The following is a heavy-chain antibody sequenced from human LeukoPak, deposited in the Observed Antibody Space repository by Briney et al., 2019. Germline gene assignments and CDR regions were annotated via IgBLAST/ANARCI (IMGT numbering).Heavy chain of an antibody. V-gene: IGHV3-21*04. CDR2: ISISSNYK. D-gene: IGHD2-2*01. CDR3: ARDQLVHRNWFDA. Sequence: GGSLRLSCAASGFTFSRYSMNWVRQAPGKGLEWVSSISISSNYKYYPDSLKGRFTISRDNAKNSLYLQMNSLRVEDTALYYCARDQLVHRNWFDAWGQGTLVTVSS. J-gene: IGHJ5*02. CDR1: GFTFSRYS.